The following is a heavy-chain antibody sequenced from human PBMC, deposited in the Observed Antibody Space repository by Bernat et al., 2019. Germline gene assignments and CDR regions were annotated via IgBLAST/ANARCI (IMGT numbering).Heavy chain of an antibody. J-gene: IGHJ3*02. D-gene: IGHD3-10*01. V-gene: IGHV3-74*01. CDR1: GFSFSSYW. CDR3: ARDLEEYYGSGSYRAFDI. Sequence: EVQLVESGGGLVQPGGSRRLSCAASGFSFSSYWMHWVRQAPGKGLVWVSRINSDGSSTSYADSVKGRFTISRDNAKNTLYLQMNSLRAEDTAVYYCARDLEEYYGSGSYRAFDIWGQGTMVTVSS. CDR2: INSDGSST.